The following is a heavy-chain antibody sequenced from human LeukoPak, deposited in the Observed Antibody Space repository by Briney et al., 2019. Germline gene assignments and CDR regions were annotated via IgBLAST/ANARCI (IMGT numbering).Heavy chain of an antibody. CDR1: GGSISSSSYY. CDR3: AKIRDGYNLYFDY. J-gene: IGHJ4*02. CDR2: IYYSGST. Sequence: PSETLSLTCTVSGGSISSSSYYWSWIRQPPGKGLEWIGYIYYSGSTNYNPSLKSRVTISVDTSKNQFSLKLSSVTAADTAVYYCAKIRDGYNLYFDYWGQGTLVTVSS. V-gene: IGHV4-61*01. D-gene: IGHD5-24*01.